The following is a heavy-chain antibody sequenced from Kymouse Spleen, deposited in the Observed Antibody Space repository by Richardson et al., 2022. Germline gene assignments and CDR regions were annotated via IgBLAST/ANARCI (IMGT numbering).Heavy chain of an antibody. CDR1: GGSISSYY. CDR3: ARDLFLEWPAGMDV. Sequence: QVQLQESGPGLVKPSETLSLTCTVSGGSISSYYWSWIRQPPGKGLEWIGYIYYSGSTNYNPSLKSRVTISVDTSKNQFSLKLSSVTAADTAVYYCARDLFLEWPAGMDVWGQGTTVTVSS. V-gene: IGHV4-59*01. J-gene: IGHJ6*02. D-gene: IGHD3-3*01. CDR2: IYYSGST.